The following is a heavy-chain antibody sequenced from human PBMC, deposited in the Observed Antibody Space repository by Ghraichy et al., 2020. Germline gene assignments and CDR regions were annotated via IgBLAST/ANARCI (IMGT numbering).Heavy chain of an antibody. CDR1: GGTFSSYA. CDR2: IIPIFGTA. CDR3: AREKFRTGVTRFSDL. Sequence: SVKVSCKASGGTFSSYAISWVRQAPGQGLEWMGGIIPIFGTANYAQKFQGRVTITADESTSTAYMELSSLRSEDTAVYYCAREKFRTGVTRFSDLWGRGTLVTVSS. D-gene: IGHD2-8*02. V-gene: IGHV1-69*13. J-gene: IGHJ2*01.